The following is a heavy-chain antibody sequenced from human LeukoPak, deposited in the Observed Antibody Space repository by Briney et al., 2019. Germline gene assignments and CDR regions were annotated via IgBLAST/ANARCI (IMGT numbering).Heavy chain of an antibody. CDR3: AKDKAPPRPHYFYYMDV. CDR2: ISGSGDST. Sequence: GGSLRLSCAASGFTFSSYGMSWVRQAPGKGLEWVSVISGSGDSTYYADSVKGRFTISRDNSKNTLYLQMNSLRAEDTAIYYCAKDKAPPRPHYFYYMDVWGKGTTVTISS. J-gene: IGHJ6*03. CDR1: GFTFSSYG. V-gene: IGHV3-23*01.